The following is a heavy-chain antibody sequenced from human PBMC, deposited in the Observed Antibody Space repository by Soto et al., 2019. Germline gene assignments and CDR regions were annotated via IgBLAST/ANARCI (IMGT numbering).Heavy chain of an antibody. V-gene: IGHV3-73*02. CDR1: GFTFSGSA. D-gene: IGHD2-15*01. J-gene: IGHJ3*02. Sequence: EVQLVESGGGLVQPGESLKLSCAASGFTFSGSAMQWVRQPSGKGLEWVGRIRSQAKSYETAYAASVTGRFTNSRDASSHTAYLQMHSLKTEDRAVYYSARLPESVPVGRAFDIWGQGKMVTVSS. CDR3: ARLPESVPVGRAFDI. CDR2: IRSQAKSYET.